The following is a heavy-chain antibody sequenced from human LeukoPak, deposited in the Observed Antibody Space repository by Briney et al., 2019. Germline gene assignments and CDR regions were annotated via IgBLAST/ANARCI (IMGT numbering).Heavy chain of an antibody. CDR1: GYSFTNYW. J-gene: IGHJ5*02. CDR2: IYPGDSET. V-gene: IGHV5-51*01. CDR3: ARRAGYSGYDT. D-gene: IGHD5-12*01. Sequence: GESLKISCKGPGYSFTNYWIDWVRQMPRKGLEWIGIIYPGDSETSYSPSFQGQVTISADKSISTAYLQWSSLKASDTAMYYCARRAGYSGYDTWGQGTLVTVSS.